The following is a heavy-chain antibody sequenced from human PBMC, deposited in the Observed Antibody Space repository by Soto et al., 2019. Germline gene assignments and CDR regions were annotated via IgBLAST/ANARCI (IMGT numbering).Heavy chain of an antibody. V-gene: IGHV4-34*01. J-gene: IGHJ6*02. D-gene: IGHD5-18*01. CDR2: INHSGST. CDR1: GGSFSGYY. Sequence: SETLSLTCAVYGGSFSGYYWSWIRQPPGKGLEWIGEINHSGSTNYNPSLKSRVTISVDTSKNQFSLKLSSVTAADTAVYYCARVVGRGYSYGWFYYYYGMDVWGQGTTVTVSS. CDR3: ARVVGRGYSYGWFYYYYGMDV.